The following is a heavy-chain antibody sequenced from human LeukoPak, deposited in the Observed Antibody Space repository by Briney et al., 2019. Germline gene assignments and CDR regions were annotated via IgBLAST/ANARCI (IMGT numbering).Heavy chain of an antibody. D-gene: IGHD2-2*01. CDR2: INPNSGGT. CDR1: GYTFTGYY. Sequence: ASVKVSCKASGYTFTGYYMHWVRQAPGQGLEWMGWINPNSGGTNYAQKFQGRVTMTRDTSISTAYMELSRLRSDDPAVYYCARGNIVVVPAARYYYYYYYMDVWGKGTTVTVSS. V-gene: IGHV1-2*02. CDR3: ARGNIVVVPAARYYYYYYYMDV. J-gene: IGHJ6*03.